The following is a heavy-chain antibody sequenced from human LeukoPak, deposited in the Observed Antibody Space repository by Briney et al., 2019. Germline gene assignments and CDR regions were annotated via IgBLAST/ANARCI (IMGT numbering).Heavy chain of an antibody. CDR1: GGSISSSSYY. Sequence: PSETLSLTCTVSGGSISSSSYYWGWIRQPPGKGLEWIGSIYYGGSTYYNPSLKSRVTISVDTSKNQFSLKLSSVTAADTAVYYCASLGRDSSGFHAFDIWGQGTMVTVSS. V-gene: IGHV4-39*07. J-gene: IGHJ3*02. CDR2: IYYGGST. CDR3: ASLGRDSSGFHAFDI. D-gene: IGHD3-22*01.